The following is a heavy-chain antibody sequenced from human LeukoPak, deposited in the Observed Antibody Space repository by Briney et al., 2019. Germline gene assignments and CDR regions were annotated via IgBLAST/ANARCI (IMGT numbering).Heavy chain of an antibody. CDR2: ISSSSSYL. D-gene: IGHD3-9*01. J-gene: IGHJ6*03. CDR3: ARVDYDILTGYYAHYYYYYMDV. CDR1: GLTFSTYT. V-gene: IGHV3-21*01. Sequence: GGSLRLSCAASGLTFSTYTMNWVRQAPGKGLEWVSSISSSSSYLYYADSVKGRFTISRANAKNSLYLEMNSLRAEDTAVYYCARVDYDILTGYYAHYYYYYMDVWGKGTTVTISS.